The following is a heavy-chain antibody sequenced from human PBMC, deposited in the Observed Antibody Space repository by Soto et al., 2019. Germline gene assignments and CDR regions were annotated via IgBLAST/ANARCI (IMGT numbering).Heavy chain of an antibody. J-gene: IGHJ5*02. CDR1: AYSFPTYW. CDR2: IDPRDSYT. CDR3: AREKSDLELFNWLDP. V-gene: IGHV5-10-1*01. D-gene: IGHD1-7*01. Sequence: RGESLKISCEASAYSFPTYWISGVRQMAGKGLEWMGAIDPRDSYTKYSPSFQGHVTISVDKSISTAYLQWNSLKASDTAIYYCAREKSDLELFNWLDPWGQGTLVTVS.